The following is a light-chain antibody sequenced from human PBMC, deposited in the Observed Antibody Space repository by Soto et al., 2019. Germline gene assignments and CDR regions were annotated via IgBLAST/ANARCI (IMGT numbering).Light chain of an antibody. Sequence: DIQLTQSASSLSASVGDRVTITCQVSQVITNYLNWYQQKPGKAPKLLIYDISTLEIGVPSRFSGSGSGKDFTFTITGLQPEDIATYFCQQYENLPYTFGQGTKLEI. CDR1: QVITNY. CDR3: QQYENLPYT. J-gene: IGKJ2*01. CDR2: DIS. V-gene: IGKV1-33*01.